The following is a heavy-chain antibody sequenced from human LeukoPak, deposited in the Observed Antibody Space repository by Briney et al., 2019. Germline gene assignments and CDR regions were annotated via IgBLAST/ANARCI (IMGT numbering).Heavy chain of an antibody. V-gene: IGHV2-5*02. J-gene: IGHJ4*02. Sequence: SGPTLAKPTQTLTLTCTFSGFSLSTSGVGVGWIRQPPGKALEWLALIYWDDDKRYSPSLKSRLTITKDTSKNQVVLTMTNMDPVDTATYYCAHYSYYDSSGYYLDYWGQGTLVTVSS. CDR2: IYWDDDK. D-gene: IGHD3-22*01. CDR3: AHYSYYDSSGYYLDY. CDR1: GFSLSTSGVG.